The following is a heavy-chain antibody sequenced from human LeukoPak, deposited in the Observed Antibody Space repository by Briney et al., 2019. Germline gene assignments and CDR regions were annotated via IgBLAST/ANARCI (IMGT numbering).Heavy chain of an antibody. V-gene: IGHV1-46*01. D-gene: IGHD1-26*01. CDR2: INPSGGST. Sequence: ASVKVSSKASGYTFTSYYMHWVRQAPGQGLKWMGIINPSGGSTSYAQKFQGRVTMTEDTSTDTAYMELSSLRSEDTAVYYCATAPLSYSYFDYWGQGTLVTVSS. CDR1: GYTFTSYY. J-gene: IGHJ4*02. CDR3: ATAPLSYSYFDY.